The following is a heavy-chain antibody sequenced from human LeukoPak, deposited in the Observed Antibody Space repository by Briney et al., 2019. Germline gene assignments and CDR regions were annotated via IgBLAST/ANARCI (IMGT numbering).Heavy chain of an antibody. CDR1: GYTLTELS. D-gene: IGHD6-19*01. CDR2: FDPEDGET. CDR3: ATRQWLDTNWFDP. V-gene: IGHV1-24*01. Sequence: GASVKVSCKVSGYTLTELSMHWVRQAPGKGLEWMGGFDPEDGETIYAQKFQGRVTMTEDTSTDTAYMELGSLRSEDTAVYYCATRQWLDTNWFDPWGQGTLVTVSS. J-gene: IGHJ5*02.